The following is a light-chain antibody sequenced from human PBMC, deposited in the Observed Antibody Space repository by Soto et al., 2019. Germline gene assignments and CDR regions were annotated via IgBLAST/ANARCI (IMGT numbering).Light chain of an antibody. Sequence: QSALTQPASVSGSPGQSITISCTGTSSDVGGYNYVSWYQQHPGKAPKLMIYEVSNRPSGVSNRFSCSKSGNTASLTIFGLQAEDEADYYCSSYTSRRMVVFGVGTKLTVL. CDR2: EVS. CDR3: SSYTSRRMVV. J-gene: IGLJ2*01. CDR1: SSDVGGYNY. V-gene: IGLV2-14*01.